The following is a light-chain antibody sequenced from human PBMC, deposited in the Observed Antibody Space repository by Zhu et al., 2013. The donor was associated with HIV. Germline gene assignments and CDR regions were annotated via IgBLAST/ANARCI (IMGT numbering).Light chain of an antibody. CDR1: SSDVGSYKY. CDR3: SSYSSSSPYVV. Sequence: QSALTQPASVSGSPGQSITISCTGTSSDVGSYKYVSWYQQYPGKAPKLMIYDVSNRPSGVSSRFSGSKSGDTASLTISGLQAEDEADYYCSSYSSSSPYVVFGGGTKLTVL. V-gene: IGLV2-14*01. J-gene: IGLJ2*01. CDR2: DVS.